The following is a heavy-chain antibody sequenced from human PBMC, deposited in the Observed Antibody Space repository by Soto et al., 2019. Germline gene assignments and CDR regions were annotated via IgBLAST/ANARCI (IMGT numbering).Heavy chain of an antibody. CDR3: ARTGIAAAGTAWFDP. D-gene: IGHD6-13*01. CDR2: IWYDGSNK. V-gene: IGHV3-33*01. Sequence: QVQLVESGGGVVQPGRSLRLSCAASGFTFSSYGMHWVRQAPGKGLEWVAVIWYDGSNKYYADSVKGRFTNSRDNSKSTLYLQMNSLRAEDTAVYYCARTGIAAAGTAWFDPWGQGTLVTVSS. J-gene: IGHJ5*02. CDR1: GFTFSSYG.